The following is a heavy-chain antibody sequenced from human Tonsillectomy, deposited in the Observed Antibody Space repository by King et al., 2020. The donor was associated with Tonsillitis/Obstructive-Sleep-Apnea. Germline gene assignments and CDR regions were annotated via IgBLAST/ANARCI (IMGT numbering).Heavy chain of an antibody. CDR3: IRDRDGDYNY. CDR1: GFTFGDYA. D-gene: IGHD4-17*01. Sequence: QLVQSGGGLVQPGRSLRLSCTASGFTFGDYAMSWVRQAPGKGLEWVGFIRSKAYGGTTEYAASVKGRFTISRDDSKSIAYLQMNSLKTEDTAFYYCIRDRDGDYNYWGQGTLVTVSS. V-gene: IGHV3-49*04. CDR2: IRSKAYGGTT. J-gene: IGHJ4*02.